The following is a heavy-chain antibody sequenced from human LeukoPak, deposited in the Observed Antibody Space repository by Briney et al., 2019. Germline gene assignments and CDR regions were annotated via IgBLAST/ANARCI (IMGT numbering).Heavy chain of an antibody. CDR3: ARDAGDYLNFDY. Sequence: ASVKVSCKASGYTFTSYDINWVRQATGQGLEWMGWMNPNSGNTGYAQKFQGRVTMTRNTSISTAYMELSSLRSDDTAVYYCARDAGDYLNFDYWGQGTLVTVSS. J-gene: IGHJ4*02. CDR2: MNPNSGNT. D-gene: IGHD4-17*01. V-gene: IGHV1-8*01. CDR1: GYTFTSYD.